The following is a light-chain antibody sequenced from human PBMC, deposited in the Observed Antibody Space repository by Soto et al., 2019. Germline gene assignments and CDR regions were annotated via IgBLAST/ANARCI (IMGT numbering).Light chain of an antibody. J-gene: IGLJ1*01. CDR3: CSYAGTGVDYYV. V-gene: IGLV2-14*01. CDR2: QVI. Sequence: QSALTQPASVSGSPGQSITISCNGTSSDIGASKYVSWYQQHPGKAPKLIIYQVISRPSGVSYRFSGSKSGNTASLTISGLQAEDEADYYCCSYAGTGVDYYVFGSGTKLTVL. CDR1: SSDIGASKY.